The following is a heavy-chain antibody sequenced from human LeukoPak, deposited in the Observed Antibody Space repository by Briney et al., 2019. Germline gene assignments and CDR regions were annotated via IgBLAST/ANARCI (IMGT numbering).Heavy chain of an antibody. CDR3: AKEPYSSSWREEYNWFDP. CDR2: ISGSGGST. CDR1: GFTFSSYA. J-gene: IGHJ5*02. D-gene: IGHD6-13*01. V-gene: IGHV3-23*01. Sequence: GGSLRLSCAASGFTFSSYAMSWVRQAPGKGLEWVSAISGSGGSTYYADSVKGRFTISRDNSKNTLYLQMNSLRAEDTAVYYCAKEPYSSSWREEYNWFDPWGQGTLVTVSS.